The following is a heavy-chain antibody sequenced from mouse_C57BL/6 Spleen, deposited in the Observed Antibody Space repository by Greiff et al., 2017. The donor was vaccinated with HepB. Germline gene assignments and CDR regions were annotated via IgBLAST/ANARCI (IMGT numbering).Heavy chain of an antibody. J-gene: IGHJ1*03. V-gene: IGHV1-82*01. CDR2: IYPGDGDT. Sequence: QVQLQQSGPELVKPGASVKISCKASGYAFSSSWMNWVKQRPGKGLEWIGRIYPGDGDTNYNGKFKGKATLTADKSSSTAYMQLSSLTSEDSAVYFCALGYGYDVDYWYFDVWGTGTTVTVSS. CDR3: ALGYGYDVDYWYFDV. D-gene: IGHD2-2*01. CDR1: GYAFSSSW.